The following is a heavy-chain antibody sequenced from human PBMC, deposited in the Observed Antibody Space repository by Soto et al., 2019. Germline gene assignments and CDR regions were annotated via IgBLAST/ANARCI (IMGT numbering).Heavy chain of an antibody. V-gene: IGHV5-10-1*01. CDR2: LDPSGSHT. J-gene: IGHJ4*02. CDR3: ARLHLDSSGWYLPGNY. CDR1: GYSFASYW. Sequence: GESLKISCKGSGYSFASYWISWVRQMPGKGLEWMGKLDPSGSHTNYSPTFQGHVTFSADESTSTAYLQWSSLKASDTAIYYCARLHLDSSGWYLPGNYWGLGTLVTVSS. D-gene: IGHD6-19*01.